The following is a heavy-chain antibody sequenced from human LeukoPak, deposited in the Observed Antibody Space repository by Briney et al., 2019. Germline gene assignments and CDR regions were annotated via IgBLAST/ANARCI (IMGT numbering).Heavy chain of an antibody. CDR1: GFTFTSYW. V-gene: IGHV3-74*01. J-gene: IGHJ3*02. D-gene: IGHD2-15*01. CDR2: ISSEGSST. Sequence: GGSLRLSCAASGFTFTSYWMHWVRQAPGKGLVWVSRISSEGSSTSYADTVKGRFTISRDNVKNTLYLQMNNLRAEDTAVYFCAREGWAFDIWGQGTMVTVSS. CDR3: AREGWAFDI.